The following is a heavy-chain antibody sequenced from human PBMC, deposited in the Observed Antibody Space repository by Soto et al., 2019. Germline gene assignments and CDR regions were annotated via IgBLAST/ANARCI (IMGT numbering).Heavy chain of an antibody. J-gene: IGHJ3*02. CDR2: INPNSGGT. Sequence: ASVKVSCKASGYTFTGYYMHWVRQAPGQGLEWMGWINPNSGGTNYAQKFQGRVTMTRDTSISTAYMELSRLRSDDTAVYYCARVSGDYYDSSGPMPKDAFDIWGQGTMVTVSS. D-gene: IGHD3-22*01. V-gene: IGHV1-2*02. CDR1: GYTFTGYY. CDR3: ARVSGDYYDSSGPMPKDAFDI.